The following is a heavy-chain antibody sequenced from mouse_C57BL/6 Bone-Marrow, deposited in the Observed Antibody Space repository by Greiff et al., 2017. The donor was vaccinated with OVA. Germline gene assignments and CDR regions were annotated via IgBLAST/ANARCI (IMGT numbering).Heavy chain of an antibody. V-gene: IGHV2-4*01. CDR1: GFSLTSYG. D-gene: IGHD2-2*01. CDR3: ATYGYDPFAY. Sequence: VQLQQSGPGLVQPSQSLSITCTVSGFSLTSYGVHWVRQPPGKGLEWLGVIWSGGSTDYNAAFISRLSISKDNSKSQVFFKMNSLQADDTAIYYCATYGYDPFAYWGQGTLVTVSA. J-gene: IGHJ3*01. CDR2: IWSGGST.